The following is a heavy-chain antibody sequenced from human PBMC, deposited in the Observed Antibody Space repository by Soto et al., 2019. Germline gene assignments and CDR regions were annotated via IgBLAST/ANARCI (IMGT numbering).Heavy chain of an antibody. D-gene: IGHD1-26*01. V-gene: IGHV4-39*02. J-gene: IGHJ2*01. CDR3: ARVIRWGPEDWYFDI. CDR2: IYYSGST. Sequence: QLQLQESGPGLVKPSETLSLTCTVSGGSISSSSYYWGWIRHPPGQGLEGIGSIYYSGSTYYNPSLNSRVTISVDTYKNQFSLKLGFVTAADTAVYYCARVIRWGPEDWYFDIWGRGTLVTFSS. CDR1: GGSISSSSYY.